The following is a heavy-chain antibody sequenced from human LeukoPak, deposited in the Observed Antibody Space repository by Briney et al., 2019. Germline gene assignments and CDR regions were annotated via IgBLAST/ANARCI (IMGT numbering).Heavy chain of an antibody. J-gene: IGHJ3*02. V-gene: IGHV3-30*18. Sequence: GGSLRLSCAASGFTFSNYGMHWVRQAPGKGLEWVVVISYDGSNKYYADSVKGRFTVSRDNSKNTLYLQMNSLRAEDTAVYYCANGYYYGSGSYYKEAFDIWGQGTMVTVSS. CDR3: ANGYYYGSGSYYKEAFDI. D-gene: IGHD3-10*01. CDR2: ISYDGSNK. CDR1: GFTFSNYG.